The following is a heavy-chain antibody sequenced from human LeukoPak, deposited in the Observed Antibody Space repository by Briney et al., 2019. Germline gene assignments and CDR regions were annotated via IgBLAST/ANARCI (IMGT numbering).Heavy chain of an antibody. CDR3: AKDEGDYYDSSGYYYAYDY. Sequence: PGRSLRLSCAASGFTFSSYGMHWVRQAPGKGLEWVAVIWYDGSNKYYADSVKGRLTISRDNSKNTQYLQMNSLRAEDTAVYYCAKDEGDYYDSSGYYYAYDYWGQGTLVTVSS. D-gene: IGHD3-22*01. CDR1: GFTFSSYG. V-gene: IGHV3-33*06. CDR2: IWYDGSNK. J-gene: IGHJ4*02.